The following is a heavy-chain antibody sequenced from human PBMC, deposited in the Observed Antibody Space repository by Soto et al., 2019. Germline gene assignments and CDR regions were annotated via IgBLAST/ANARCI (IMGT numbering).Heavy chain of an antibody. CDR2: IIPIFGTA. CDR1: GGTFSSYA. CDR3: ARVTDMENYYYYYGMDV. V-gene: IGHV1-69*01. J-gene: IGHJ6*02. Sequence: QVQLVQSGAEVKKPGSSVKVSCKASGGTFSSYAISWVRQAPGQGLEWMGGIIPIFGTANYAQKFQGRVTITADESTSTAYMELSSLRSEDTAVYYCARVTDMENYYYYYGMDVWGQGTTVTVSS. D-gene: IGHD5-18*01.